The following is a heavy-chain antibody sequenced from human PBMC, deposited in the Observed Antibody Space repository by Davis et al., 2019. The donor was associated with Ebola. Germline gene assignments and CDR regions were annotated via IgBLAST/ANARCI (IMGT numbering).Heavy chain of an antibody. CDR3: AKESQWLDYFDY. J-gene: IGHJ4*02. V-gene: IGHV3-23*01. CDR2: ISGSGGST. D-gene: IGHD6-19*01. Sequence: GESLKISCAASGFTFSSYAMSWVRQAPGKGLEWVSAISGSGGSTYYADSVKGRFTISRDNSKNTLYLHMNYLRAEDTAVYYCAKESQWLDYFDYWGQGTLVTVSS. CDR1: GFTFSSYA.